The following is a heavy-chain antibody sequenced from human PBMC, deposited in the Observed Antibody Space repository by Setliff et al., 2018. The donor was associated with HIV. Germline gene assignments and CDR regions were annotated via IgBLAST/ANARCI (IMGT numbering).Heavy chain of an antibody. CDR2: VTVNGAT. V-gene: IGHV4-39*07. Sequence: SETLSLTCTVSGGSIRTGTYYWGWIRQPPGKGLEWIGRVTVNGATEYNPSLQSRVTISVDTSENQFSLKVTSVTAADTATYYCSRGPPFDRWGRGTLVTVSS. J-gene: IGHJ2*01. CDR3: SRGPPFDR. CDR1: GGSIRTGTYY.